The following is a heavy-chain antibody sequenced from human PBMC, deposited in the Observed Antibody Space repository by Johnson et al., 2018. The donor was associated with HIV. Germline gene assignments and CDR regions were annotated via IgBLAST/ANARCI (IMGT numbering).Heavy chain of an antibody. Sequence: QVQLVESGGGVVQPGRSLRLSCAASGFTFSSYAMHWVRQAPGKGLEWVAVISYDGSNKYYADYVKGRFTISRDNSKNPLDLKLNSLRAEDTAVYYCARDTSVDTGTLYPFDIWGQGTMVTVSS. V-gene: IGHV3-30*04. CDR2: ISYDGSNK. CDR1: GFTFSSYA. CDR3: ARDTSVDTGTLYPFDI. J-gene: IGHJ3*02. D-gene: IGHD5-18*01.